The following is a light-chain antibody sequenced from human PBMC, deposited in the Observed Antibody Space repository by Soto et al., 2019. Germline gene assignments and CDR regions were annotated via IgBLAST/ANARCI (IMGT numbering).Light chain of an antibody. J-gene: IGKJ4*01. CDR1: QSLSSRY. CDR3: QQYSSSPPT. Sequence: EIVLTQSPGTLSLSPGDRATLSCGASQSLSSRYLAWYRQKPGQAPRLLIYGASNRATGIPDRFSGSGSGTDFTLTISRLEPDDFAVYYCQQYSSSPPTFGGGTKVEIK. CDR2: GAS. V-gene: IGKV3-20*01.